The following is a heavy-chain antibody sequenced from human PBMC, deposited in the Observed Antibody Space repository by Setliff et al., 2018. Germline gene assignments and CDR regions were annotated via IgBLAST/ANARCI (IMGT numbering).Heavy chain of an antibody. CDR3: ATEKFPGDWGDY. J-gene: IGHJ4*02. D-gene: IGHD2-21*01. Sequence: ASVKVSCKASGYTFINYEINWVRQATGQGLEWMGWMNPNSGNTGYAQKFQGRVTMTTDTSPRTAYMEVTSLRSDDTAVYYCATEKFPGDWGDYWGQGTLVTVSS. V-gene: IGHV1-8*02. CDR2: MNPNSGNT. CDR1: GYTFINYE.